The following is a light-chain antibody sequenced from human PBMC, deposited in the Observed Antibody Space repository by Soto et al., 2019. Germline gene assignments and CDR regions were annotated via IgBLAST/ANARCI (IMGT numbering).Light chain of an antibody. Sequence: DIPNTQPPSTLSGSVGDRVTITCRASQTISSWLAWYQQKPGKAPKLLIYKASTLKSGVPSRFSGSGSGTESTLTISSLQPDDFATYYCQQYYSLPPTFGQGTEVDI. CDR3: QQYYSLPPT. J-gene: IGKJ1*01. V-gene: IGKV1-5*03. CDR2: KAS. CDR1: QTISSW.